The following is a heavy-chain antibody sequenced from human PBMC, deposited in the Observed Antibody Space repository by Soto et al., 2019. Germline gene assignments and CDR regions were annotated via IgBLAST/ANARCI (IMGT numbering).Heavy chain of an antibody. Sequence: QVQLVESGGDLVKPGGSLRLSCAASGFTFSDYYMNWIRQAPGKGLEWVSYISSSSRYTNSADSVKGRFTISRDNAKNSLVPQMNSLRAEDTAVYYCARAYGRDRYFDLWGRGTLVTVSS. D-gene: IGHD4-17*01. CDR2: ISSSSRYT. V-gene: IGHV3-11*05. CDR1: GFTFSDYY. CDR3: ARAYGRDRYFDL. J-gene: IGHJ2*01.